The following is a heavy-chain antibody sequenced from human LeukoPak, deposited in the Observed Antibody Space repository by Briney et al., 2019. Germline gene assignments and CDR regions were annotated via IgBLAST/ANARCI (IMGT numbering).Heavy chain of an antibody. V-gene: IGHV3-72*01. CDR3: ARDLDYGGNSDAFDI. D-gene: IGHD4-23*01. Sequence: GGSLRLSCAASGFTFSDHYMDWVRQAPGKGLEWVGRSRNKATSYTTEYAASVKGRFIISRDDSKNSLYLQMNSLKTEDTAVYYCARDLDYGGNSDAFDIWGQETMVTVSS. CDR1: GFTFSDHY. CDR2: SRNKATSYTT. J-gene: IGHJ3*02.